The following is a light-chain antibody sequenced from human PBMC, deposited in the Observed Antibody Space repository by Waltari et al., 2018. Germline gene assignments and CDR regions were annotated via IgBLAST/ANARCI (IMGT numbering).Light chain of an antibody. J-gene: IGKJ2*01. Sequence: DIQMTQSPSSLSAFVGHRVTITCRASQNIDDFVNWYQQKSGEAPKLLIFAASTLQGGVPSRFSGSGSGTDFTLSIRGLQPEDSATYYCQQTYSPPPYTFGQGTRLEIK. CDR3: QQTYSPPPYT. CDR2: AAS. V-gene: IGKV1-39*01. CDR1: QNIDDF.